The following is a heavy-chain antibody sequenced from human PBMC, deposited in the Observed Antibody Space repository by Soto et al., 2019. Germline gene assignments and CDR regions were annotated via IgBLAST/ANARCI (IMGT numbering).Heavy chain of an antibody. CDR3: AHKGGRGAAMDV. CDR2: IYWDDDE. CDR1: GFSLSNSGVG. J-gene: IGHJ6*02. V-gene: IGHV2-5*02. Sequence: QITLKESGPTLVKPTQTLTLTCTFSGFSLSNSGVGVGWIRQPPGKALEWLTLIYWDDDERYSPSLKSRLTNTKDTSKNQVVLTLTNMDPVDTATYFCAHKGGRGAAMDVWGQGTTVTVSS. D-gene: IGHD2-15*01.